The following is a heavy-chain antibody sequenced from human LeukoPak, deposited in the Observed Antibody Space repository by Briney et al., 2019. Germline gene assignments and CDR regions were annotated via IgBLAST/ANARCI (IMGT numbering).Heavy chain of an antibody. V-gene: IGHV3-23*01. Sequence: PGGSLRLSCAASRFTFSSYAMSWVRQAPGKGLEWVSAISGSGDTTYYADSVKGRFTISRDNSKNTLYLQMNSLRAEDTAVYYCARDLVLFGYYGMDVWGQGTTVTVSS. CDR2: ISGSGDTT. CDR1: RFTFSSYA. CDR3: ARDLVLFGYYGMDV. J-gene: IGHJ6*02. D-gene: IGHD3-10*01.